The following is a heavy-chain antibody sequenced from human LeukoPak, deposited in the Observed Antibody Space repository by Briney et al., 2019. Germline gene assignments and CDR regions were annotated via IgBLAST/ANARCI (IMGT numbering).Heavy chain of an antibody. CDR3: AKELGYYSL. Sequence: PGGSLRLSCAASGFTLRSYAMSWVRQAPGKGLEWVSGISVSGGSTYCADSVKGRFTISRDNSKNTLYLQMNSLRAEDTAVYSCAKELGYYSLWGQGTLVTVSS. J-gene: IGHJ4*02. CDR1: GFTLRSYA. V-gene: IGHV3-23*01. CDR2: ISVSGGST. D-gene: IGHD2-15*01.